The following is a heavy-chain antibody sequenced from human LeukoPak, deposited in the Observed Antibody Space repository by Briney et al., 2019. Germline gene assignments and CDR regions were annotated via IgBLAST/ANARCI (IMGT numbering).Heavy chain of an antibody. CDR2: INTDGSST. CDR3: ARGDYDFWSGYGVV. J-gene: IGHJ6*04. V-gene: IGHV3-74*01. D-gene: IGHD3-3*01. CDR1: GFTFNKYC. Sequence: GGSLRLSCAASGFTFNKYCMHWVRQAPGKGLVWVSRINTDGSSTSYADSVKGRFTISRDNAKNTLYLQMKSLRAEDTAVYYCARGDYDFWSGYGVVGGKGTSVSVSS.